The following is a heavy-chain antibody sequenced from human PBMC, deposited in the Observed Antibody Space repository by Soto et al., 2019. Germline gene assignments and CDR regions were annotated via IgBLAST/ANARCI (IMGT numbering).Heavy chain of an antibody. V-gene: IGHV1-2*04. D-gene: IGHD1-26*01. J-gene: IGHJ4*02. CDR2: INPDSGGT. CDR3: ARNGGGSGSYYSIDV. Sequence: ASVKVSCKASGYSFSDHYIHWVRQAPGQGLEWMGWINPDSGGTNYAQKSQDWVIMTSDTSINTVYMELSGLRSDDIAVYYCARNGGGSGSYYSIDVWGPGTLVTVSS. CDR1: GYSFSDHY.